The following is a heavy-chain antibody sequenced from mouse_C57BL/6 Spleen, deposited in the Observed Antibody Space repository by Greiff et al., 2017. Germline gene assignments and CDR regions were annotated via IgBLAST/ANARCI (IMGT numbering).Heavy chain of an antibody. J-gene: IGHJ3*01. Sequence: QVQLQQPGAELVRPGSSVKLSCKASGYTFTSYWLHWVKQRPIQGLDWIGNIDPSDSETHYNQKFKDKATLSVDKSYSTAYMQLSSLTYEDSAVYYCARSYCGNYGFAYWGQGTLVTVSA. V-gene: IGHV1-52*01. CDR3: ARSYCGNYGFAY. D-gene: IGHD2-10*01. CDR2: IDPSDSET. CDR1: GYTFTSYW.